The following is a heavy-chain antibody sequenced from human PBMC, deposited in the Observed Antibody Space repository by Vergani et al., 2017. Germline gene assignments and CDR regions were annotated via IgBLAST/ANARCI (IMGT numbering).Heavy chain of an antibody. D-gene: IGHD3-10*01. CDR2: IYTSGST. J-gene: IGHJ6*02. Sequence: QVQLQESGPGLVKPSETLSLTCTVSGGSISSYYWSWIRQPAGKGLEWIGRIYTSGSTNYNPSLKSRVTMSVDTSKNQFSLKLSSVTAADTAVYYCARTMVRGVINYYYYGMDVWGQGTTVTVSS. V-gene: IGHV4-4*07. CDR1: GGSISSYY. CDR3: ARTMVRGVINYYYYGMDV.